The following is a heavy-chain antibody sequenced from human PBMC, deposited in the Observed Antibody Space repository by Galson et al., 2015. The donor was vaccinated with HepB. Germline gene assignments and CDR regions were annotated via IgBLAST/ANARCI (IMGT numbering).Heavy chain of an antibody. CDR2: LSYDGRNT. CDR1: GFSFSSFA. J-gene: IGHJ4*02. D-gene: IGHD6-19*01. CDR3: AKDSRYISGWYTGRGGLDF. Sequence: SLRLSCAASGFSFSSFAMHWVRQAPGKGLEWVAVLSYDGRNTYSADSVKGRFTVSRDNSKNTLYLQINSLRPEDTAVYYCAKDSRYISGWYTGRGGLDFWGQGTLVTVSS. V-gene: IGHV3-30*18.